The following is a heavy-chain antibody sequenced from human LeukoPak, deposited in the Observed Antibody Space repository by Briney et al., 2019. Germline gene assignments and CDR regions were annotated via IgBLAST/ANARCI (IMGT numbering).Heavy chain of an antibody. CDR1: GYTLTELS. CDR2: FDPEDGET. Sequence: ASVKVSCKVSGYTLTELSVHWVRQAPGKGLEWMGGFDPEDGETIYAQKFQGRVTMTEDTSTDTAYMELSSLRSEDTAVYYCATGKGSGYYYYYGMDVWGQGTTVTVSS. J-gene: IGHJ6*02. V-gene: IGHV1-24*01. D-gene: IGHD2-15*01. CDR3: ATGKGSGYYYYYGMDV.